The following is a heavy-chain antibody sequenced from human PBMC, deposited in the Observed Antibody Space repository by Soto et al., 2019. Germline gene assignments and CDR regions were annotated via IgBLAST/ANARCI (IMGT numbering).Heavy chain of an antibody. Sequence: GGSLRLSCAASGFTFSSYGMSWVRQAPGKGLEWVSGISSSGGNTFYADSVRGRFTISRDNSRNTQYLQMNSLRAEDTAIYYSSKDPQGPDYWGQGTLVTVSS. CDR2: ISSSGGNT. CDR3: SKDPQGPDY. J-gene: IGHJ4*02. V-gene: IGHV3-23*01. CDR1: GFTFSSYG.